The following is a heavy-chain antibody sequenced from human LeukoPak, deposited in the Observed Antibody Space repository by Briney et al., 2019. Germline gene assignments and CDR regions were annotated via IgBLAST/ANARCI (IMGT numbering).Heavy chain of an antibody. V-gene: IGHV1-46*01. Sequence: ASVKVSCKASGYTFTSYYMHWVRQAPGQGLEWMGIINPSGGSTSYAQKFQGRVTMTRDTSTSTVYMELSSLRSDDTAVYYCASWVLAAAGQYNWFDPWGQGTLVTVSS. J-gene: IGHJ5*02. CDR3: ASWVLAAAGQYNWFDP. CDR2: INPSGGST. D-gene: IGHD6-13*01. CDR1: GYTFTSYY.